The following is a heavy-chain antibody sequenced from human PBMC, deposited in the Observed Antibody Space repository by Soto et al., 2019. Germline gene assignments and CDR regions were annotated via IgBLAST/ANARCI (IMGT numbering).Heavy chain of an antibody. J-gene: IGHJ6*02. D-gene: IGHD6-13*01. CDR2: IWYDGSNK. CDR3: ARNGRSGYSSGWYPSHYYYYGMDV. CDR1: GFTFSSYG. Sequence: GSLRLSCAASGFTFSSYGMHWVRQAPGKGLEWVAVIWYDGSNKYYADSVKGRFTISRDNSKNTLYLQMNSLRAEDTAVYYCARNGRSGYSSGWYPSHYYYYGMDVWGQGTTVTVYS. V-gene: IGHV3-33*01.